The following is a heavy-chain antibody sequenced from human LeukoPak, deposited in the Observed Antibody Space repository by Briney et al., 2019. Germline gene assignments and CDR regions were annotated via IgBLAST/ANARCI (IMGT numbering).Heavy chain of an antibody. V-gene: IGHV3-21*01. CDR2: ISSSSRYI. CDR3: ASLTSSGYDGFDY. Sequence: GGSLRLSCAASGFTLSSYSMNWVRQAPGKGLEWVSSISSSSRYIYYADSVKGRFTISRDNAKNSLYLQMNSLRAEDTAVYYCASLTSSGYDGFDYWGQGTLVTVSS. CDR1: GFTLSSYS. D-gene: IGHD5-12*01. J-gene: IGHJ4*02.